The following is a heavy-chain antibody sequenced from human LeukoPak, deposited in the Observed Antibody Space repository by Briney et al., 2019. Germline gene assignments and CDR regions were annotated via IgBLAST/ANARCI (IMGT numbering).Heavy chain of an antibody. CDR1: GFTFSSYA. V-gene: IGHV3-23*01. CDR3: ARDYKYAFDN. Sequence: GGSLRLSCAASGFTFSSYAMSWVRQAPGKGLEWVSSISGSGGSTSYADSVKGRFTISGDKAKNSLYLQMNSLRVEDTAVYYCARDYKYAFDNWGQGTLVTVSS. D-gene: IGHD5-24*01. CDR2: ISGSGGST. J-gene: IGHJ4*02.